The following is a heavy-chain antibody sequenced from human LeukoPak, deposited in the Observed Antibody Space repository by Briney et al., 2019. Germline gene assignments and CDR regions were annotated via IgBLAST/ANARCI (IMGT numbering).Heavy chain of an antibody. CDR3: ARVSVVVVFDP. CDR2: INPNSGGT. Sequence: ASVKVSCKASGYTFTAYYIHWVRQAPGQGLEWMGWINPNSGGTNYAQKFQGRVTMTRDTSISTAYMELSRLRSDDTAVYCCARVSVVVVFDPWGQGTLVTVSS. J-gene: IGHJ5*02. D-gene: IGHD2-15*01. V-gene: IGHV1-2*02. CDR1: GYTFTAYY.